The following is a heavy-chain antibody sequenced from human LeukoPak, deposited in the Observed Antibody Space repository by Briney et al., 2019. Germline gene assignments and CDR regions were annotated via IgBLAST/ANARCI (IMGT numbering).Heavy chain of an antibody. J-gene: IGHJ4*02. D-gene: IGHD3-10*01. CDR3: ARVPHYYFGYGYFDS. CDR1: GGSFSGYY. V-gene: IGHV4-34*01. Sequence: PSETLSLTCVVYGGSFSGYYWSWVRQPPGKGLEWIGEINQSGTTNYHPSLKSRVSISVDTSTKQFSLTLTSMTAADTAVYYCARVPHYYFGYGYFDSWGQGTLVTVSS. CDR2: INQSGTT.